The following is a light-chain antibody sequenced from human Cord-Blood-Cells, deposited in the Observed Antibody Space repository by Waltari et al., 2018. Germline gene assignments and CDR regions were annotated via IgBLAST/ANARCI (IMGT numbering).Light chain of an antibody. CDR2: DVS. CDR3: SSYTSSSTLV. J-gene: IGLJ2*01. Sequence: QSALTQPASVSGSPGQSITISCTGTSSDVGGYNYVSWYQQHPGKAPKLMIYDVSNRPSGVPNRVSGSKSGKTASLTISGLQAEDEADYYCSSYTSSSTLVFGGGTKLTVL. CDR1: SSDVGGYNY. V-gene: IGLV2-14*01.